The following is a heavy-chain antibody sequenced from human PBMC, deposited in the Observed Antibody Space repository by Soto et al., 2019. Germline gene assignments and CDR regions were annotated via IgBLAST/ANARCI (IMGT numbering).Heavy chain of an antibody. CDR1: GFTFSRYS. Sequence: GSLRLSCAASGFTFSRYSMNWVRQAPGKGLEWVSYISSSGVNIYYADFVKGRFTISRDNAQNSVFLEMNSLRDEDTAVYFCVRDHEYYYGSGTYDYYGMDVWGQGTTVTVSS. CDR3: VRDHEYYYGSGTYDYYGMDV. CDR2: ISSSGVNI. V-gene: IGHV3-48*02. J-gene: IGHJ6*02. D-gene: IGHD3-10*01.